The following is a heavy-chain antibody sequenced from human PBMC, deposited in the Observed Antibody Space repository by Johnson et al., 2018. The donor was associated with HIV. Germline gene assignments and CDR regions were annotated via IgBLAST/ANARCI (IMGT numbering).Heavy chain of an antibody. V-gene: IGHV3-30-3*02. D-gene: IGHD3-22*01. Sequence: QMQLVESGGGVVQPGRSLRLSCVVSGFSFSGFAMHWVRQAPGKGLDWMAVISYDGRNQQYAESVKGRFTISRDNSKNTLYLQMNSLRAEDTAVYYCAKDRDYDSNWDAFDIWGQGTMVTVS. CDR1: GFSFSGFA. J-gene: IGHJ3*02. CDR2: ISYDGRNQ. CDR3: AKDRDYDSNWDAFDI.